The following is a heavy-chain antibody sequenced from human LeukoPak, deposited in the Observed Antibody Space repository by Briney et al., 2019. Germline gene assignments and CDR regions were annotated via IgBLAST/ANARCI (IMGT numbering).Heavy chain of an antibody. CDR1: GASISSGGYY. J-gene: IGHJ4*02. Sequence: SQTLSLTCTVSGASISSGGYYWSWIRQHPGKGLEWIGYIFYSGSTYYNPSLKSRVTISVDTSKNQFSLKLSSVTAADTAVYYCARQSSSSSRLFDCWGQGTLVTVSS. V-gene: IGHV4-31*03. CDR3: ARQSSSSSRLFDC. CDR2: IFYSGST. D-gene: IGHD6-6*01.